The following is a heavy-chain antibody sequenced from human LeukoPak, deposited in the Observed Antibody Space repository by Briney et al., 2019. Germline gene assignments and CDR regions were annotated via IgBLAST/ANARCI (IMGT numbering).Heavy chain of an antibody. D-gene: IGHD3-3*01. CDR2: INSDGSIT. J-gene: IGHJ4*02. CDR3: ARGVAGYDFWSGSEY. CDR1: GFTFSSYW. Sequence: GGSLRLSXAASGFTFSSYWVHWVRQAPGKGLVWVSRINSDGSITTYADSVKGRFTISRDNAKNTLYLQMNSLRAEDTAVYYCARGVAGYDFWSGSEYWGQATLVTVSS. V-gene: IGHV3-74*01.